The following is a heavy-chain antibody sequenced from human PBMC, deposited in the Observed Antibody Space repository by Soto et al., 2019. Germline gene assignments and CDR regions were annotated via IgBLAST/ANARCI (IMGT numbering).Heavy chain of an antibody. CDR2: IKQDGSEK. CDR1: GFTFSSYW. V-gene: IGHV3-7*05. CDR3: ARDDYYYDSSGYFDY. Sequence: GGSLRLSCAASGFTFSSYWMSWVRQAPGKGLEWVANIKQDGSEKYYVDSVKGRFTISRDNAKNSLYLQMNSLRAEDTAMYYCARDDYYYDSSGYFDYWGQGTLVTVSS. J-gene: IGHJ4*02. D-gene: IGHD3-22*01.